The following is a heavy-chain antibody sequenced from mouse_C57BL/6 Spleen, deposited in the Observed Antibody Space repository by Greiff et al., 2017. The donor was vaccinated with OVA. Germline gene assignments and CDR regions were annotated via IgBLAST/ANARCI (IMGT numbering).Heavy chain of an antibody. Sequence: QVQLQQSGAELVRPGASVTLSCKASGYTFTDYEMHWVKQTPVHGLEWIGAIDPETGGTAYNQKFKGKAILTADKSSSTAYMELRSLTSEDSAVYYCTIYYDYGKAWFAYWGQGTLVTVSA. D-gene: IGHD2-4*01. CDR2: IDPETGGT. CDR3: TIYYDYGKAWFAY. V-gene: IGHV1-15*01. J-gene: IGHJ3*01. CDR1: GYTFTDYE.